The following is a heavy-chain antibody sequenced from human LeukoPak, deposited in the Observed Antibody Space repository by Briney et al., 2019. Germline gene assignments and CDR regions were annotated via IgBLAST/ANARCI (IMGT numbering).Heavy chain of an antibody. V-gene: IGHV3-23*01. CDR2: ITGSGGST. CDR3: AKGKDC. Sequence: GGSLRLSCVASEFTFSDYAMSWVRQAPGKGLEWVSAITGSGGSTYYADSVKGRFTISRDNSKNTLYLQMNSLRADDTAVYYCAKGKDCWGQGTLVTVCS. CDR1: EFTFSDYA. J-gene: IGHJ4*02.